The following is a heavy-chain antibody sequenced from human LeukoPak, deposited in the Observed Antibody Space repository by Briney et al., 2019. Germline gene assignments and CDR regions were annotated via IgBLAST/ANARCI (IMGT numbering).Heavy chain of an antibody. D-gene: IGHD3-22*01. CDR1: GFTVSSNY. CDR3: ARDRRYFDTGGLGGPDY. CDR2: INSGGST. J-gene: IGHJ4*02. V-gene: IGHV3-53*01. Sequence: GGSLRLSCAASGFTVSSNYMSWVRQAPGKGLEWVSVINSGGSTSYADSVKGRFTISRDNSKNTLYLQMNSLRAEDTAVYYCARDRRYFDTGGLGGPDYWGQGTLITVSS.